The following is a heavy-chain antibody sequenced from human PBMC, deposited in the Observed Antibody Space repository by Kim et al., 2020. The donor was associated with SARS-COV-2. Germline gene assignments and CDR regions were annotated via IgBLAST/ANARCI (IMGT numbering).Heavy chain of an antibody. CDR1: GFTFSSYW. Sequence: GGSLRLSCAASGFTFSSYWMSWVRQAPGKGLEWVANIKQDGSEKYYVDSVKGRFTISRDNAKNSLYLQMNSLRAEDTAVYYCARALLHYDFWSGYFVGGVNWFDPWGQGTLVTVSS. V-gene: IGHV3-7*01. CDR2: IKQDGSEK. D-gene: IGHD3-3*01. CDR3: ARALLHYDFWSGYFVGGVNWFDP. J-gene: IGHJ5*02.